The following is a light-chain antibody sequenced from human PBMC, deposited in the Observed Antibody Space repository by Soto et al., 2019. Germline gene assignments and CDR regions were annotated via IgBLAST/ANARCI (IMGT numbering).Light chain of an antibody. V-gene: IGLV2-14*01. CDR1: SNDIGAYNY. Sequence: QSALTQPTSVSGFPGQSITISCTGNSNDIGAYNYVSWYQQHPGKAPRLLIHGVRNRPPGISSRFSASKSGLTASLTISGLLPEDEADYFCSSFTTTRLYVFGRGTKVTVL. CDR3: SSFTTTRLYV. CDR2: GVR. J-gene: IGLJ1*01.